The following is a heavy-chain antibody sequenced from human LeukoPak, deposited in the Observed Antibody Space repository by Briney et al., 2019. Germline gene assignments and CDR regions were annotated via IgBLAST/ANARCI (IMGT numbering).Heavy chain of an antibody. CDR1: GGSISSYY. Sequence: SETLSLTCTVSGGSISSYYRSWIRQPPGKGLEWIGYIYYSGSTNYNPSLKSRVTISVDTSKNQFSLKLSSVTAADTAVYYCARFLGYCSSTSCYMDVWGKGTTVTISS. D-gene: IGHD2-2*01. V-gene: IGHV4-59*01. CDR3: ARFLGYCSSTSCYMDV. CDR2: IYYSGST. J-gene: IGHJ6*04.